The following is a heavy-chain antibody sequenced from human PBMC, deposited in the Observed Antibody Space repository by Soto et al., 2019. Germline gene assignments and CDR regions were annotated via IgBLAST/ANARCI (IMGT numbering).Heavy chain of an antibody. V-gene: IGHV3-11*01. CDR1: GFTFSDYY. D-gene: IGHD6-19*01. J-gene: IGHJ6*03. Sequence: QVQLVESGGGLVRPGGSLRLSCAASGFTFSDYYMSWIRQAPGKGLEWVAYIFNSGNMIFYADSVKGRFTISRDNAKNTLFLEMNSLRVEDTAVYYCAGESGGWHYYHYMDVWGKGATVTVSS. CDR2: IFNSGNMI. CDR3: AGESGGWHYYHYMDV.